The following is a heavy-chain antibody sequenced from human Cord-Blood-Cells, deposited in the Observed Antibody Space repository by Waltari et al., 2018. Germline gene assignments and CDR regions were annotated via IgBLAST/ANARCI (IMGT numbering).Heavy chain of an antibody. J-gene: IGHJ3*02. CDR3: ARGSGSLHAFDI. V-gene: IGHV3-64*01. Sequence: EVQLVESGGGLVQPGGSLRLSCAASGFTFSTYAMHWVSQAPGKGLEYVSAISSNGGSTYYANSVKGRFTISRDNSKNTLYLQMGSLRAEDMAVYYCARGSGSLHAFDIWGQGTMVTVSS. CDR1: GFTFSTYA. CDR2: ISSNGGST. D-gene: IGHD3-10*01.